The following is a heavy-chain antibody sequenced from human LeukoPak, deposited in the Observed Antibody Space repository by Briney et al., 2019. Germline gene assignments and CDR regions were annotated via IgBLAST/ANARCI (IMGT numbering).Heavy chain of an antibody. CDR1: GFTFSSYS. J-gene: IGHJ5*02. V-gene: IGHV3-21*04. CDR3: AKDFSGSWQFDP. D-gene: IGHD6-13*01. CDR2: ISSSSSYT. Sequence: GGSLRLSCAAPGFTFSSYSMNWVRQAPGKGLEWVSSISSSSSYTYYADSVKGRFTISRDNSKNTLYLQMNSLRVEDTAVFYCAKDFSGSWQFDPWGQGTLATVSS.